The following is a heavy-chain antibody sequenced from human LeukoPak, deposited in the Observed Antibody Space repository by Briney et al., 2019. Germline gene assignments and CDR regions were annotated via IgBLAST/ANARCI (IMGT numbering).Heavy chain of an antibody. D-gene: IGHD1-26*01. V-gene: IGHV3-11*05. CDR2: ISSSSSYT. CDR1: GFTFSDYY. Sequence: GGSLRLSCAASGFTFSDYYMSWIRQAPGKGLEWVSYISSSSSYTNYADSVKGRFTISRDNAKNSLFLQMNSLRAEDTAVYYCARGSGLYYIHWGQGTLVTVSS. CDR3: ARGSGLYYIH. J-gene: IGHJ4*02.